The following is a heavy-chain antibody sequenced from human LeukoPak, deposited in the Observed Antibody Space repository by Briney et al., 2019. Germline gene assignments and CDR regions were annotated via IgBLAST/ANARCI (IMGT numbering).Heavy chain of an antibody. J-gene: IGHJ4*02. CDR1: AFTFRSFG. D-gene: IGHD2-21*01. CDR2: ISSDGGNV. V-gene: IGHV3-30*18. Sequence: GGSLRLSCAASAFTFRSFGMQWVRQAPGKGLEWVAFISSDGGNVYYADSVNGRFSISRDNFKATLYLQMNSLRPEDTGVYYCAKGQEGHMWLDNWGQGTLVIVSS. CDR3: AKGQEGHMWLDN.